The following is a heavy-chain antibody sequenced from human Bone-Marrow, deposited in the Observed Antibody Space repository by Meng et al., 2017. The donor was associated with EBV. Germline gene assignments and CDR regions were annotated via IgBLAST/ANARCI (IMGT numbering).Heavy chain of an antibody. J-gene: IGHJ4*02. CDR3: AREQGVHGYPHPYFDY. Sequence: QVQLVQSGAEVKEPGSSVKVSCKASGYTFSSYPISWVRQAPGQGLEWMGGVTPVFDTVNYAQKFQGRLTVTADKSTNTVYMELSGLRSEDTAVYYCAREQGVHGYPHPYFDYWGQGTLVTVSS. D-gene: IGHD5-24*01. V-gene: IGHV1-69*06. CDR1: GYTFSSYP. CDR2: VTPVFDTV.